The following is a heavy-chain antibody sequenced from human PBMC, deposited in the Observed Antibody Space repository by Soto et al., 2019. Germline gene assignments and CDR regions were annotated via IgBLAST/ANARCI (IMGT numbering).Heavy chain of an antibody. Sequence: GGSLRLSCAASGFTFSSYSMNWVRQAPGKGLEWVSSISSSSSYIYYADSVKGRFTISRDNAKNSLYLQMNSLRAEDTAVYYCARDLGYSSGWYAGESMDVWGQGTTVTVSS. V-gene: IGHV3-21*01. CDR1: GFTFSSYS. CDR2: ISSSSSYI. D-gene: IGHD6-19*01. J-gene: IGHJ6*02. CDR3: ARDLGYSSGWYAGESMDV.